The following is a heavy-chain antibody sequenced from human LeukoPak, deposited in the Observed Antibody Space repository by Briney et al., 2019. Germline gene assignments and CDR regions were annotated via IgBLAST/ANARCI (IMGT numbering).Heavy chain of an antibody. CDR2: IYDSGST. Sequence: SETLSLTCTVSGGSISSSNYYWGWIRQPPGKGLEWIVSIYDSGSTYYNPSLKSRLTISVDTSKNQFSLRLSSVTAADAAMYYCARRPGRYFDSSGYFDYWGQGTLVTVSS. J-gene: IGHJ4*02. D-gene: IGHD3-22*01. CDR1: GGSISSSNYY. CDR3: ARRPGRYFDSSGYFDY. V-gene: IGHV4-39*01.